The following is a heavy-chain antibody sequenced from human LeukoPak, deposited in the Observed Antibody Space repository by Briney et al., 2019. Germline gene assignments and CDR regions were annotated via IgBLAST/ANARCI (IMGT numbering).Heavy chain of an antibody. J-gene: IGHJ3*02. CDR2: IYYSGST. V-gene: IGHV4-59*01. CDR3: ARAAYYDFWSAQWAFDI. D-gene: IGHD3-3*01. Sequence: SETLSLTCTVSGGSISSYYWSWIRQPPGKGLEWIGYIYYSGSTNHNPSLKSRVTISVDTSKNQFSLKLSSVTAADTAVYYCARAAYYDFWSAQWAFDIWGQGTMVTVSS. CDR1: GGSISSYY.